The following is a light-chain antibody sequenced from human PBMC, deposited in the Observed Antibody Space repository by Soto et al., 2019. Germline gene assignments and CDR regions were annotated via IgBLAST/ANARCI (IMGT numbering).Light chain of an antibody. J-gene: IGKJ1*01. V-gene: IGKV3-11*01. CDR2: DVS. CDR3: QHYVTSLTT. CDR1: QSVTSS. Sequence: EIVLTQSPSTLSLSPGDRSSLSCMASQSVTSSLAWFQQKPGQAPRLLIYDVSRRATAIPARFSGSGSGTDFTLTISSLEPEDFAVYYCQHYVTSLTTFGQGTKVDIK.